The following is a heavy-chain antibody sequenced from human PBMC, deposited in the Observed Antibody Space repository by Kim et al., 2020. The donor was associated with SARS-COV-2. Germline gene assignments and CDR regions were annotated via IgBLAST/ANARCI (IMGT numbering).Heavy chain of an antibody. CDR1: GYTFTDSN. Sequence: ASVKVSCKASGYTFTDSNIHWMRQAPGQGLEYMGWINPNTGGTNYPQKFQGRVTMTRDTSVTTAYVDLSSLTSDDMAIYYCARGGGSGGLDPWGQGTLVIVSS. CDR2: INPNTGGT. D-gene: IGHD3-16*01. CDR3: ARGGGSGGLDP. J-gene: IGHJ5*02. V-gene: IGHV1-2*02.